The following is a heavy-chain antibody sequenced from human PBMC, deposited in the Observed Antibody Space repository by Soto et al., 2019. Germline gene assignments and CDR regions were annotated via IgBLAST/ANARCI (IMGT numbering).Heavy chain of an antibody. CDR3: ARFGTSPNGNWFDP. V-gene: IGHV4-59*01. CDR2: VYHSWST. Sequence: ETLSLTCTVSGGSISSDYWNWIRQPSGKGLEWIGYVYHSWSTKYNPSLKSRVTISVDTSKNQLSLKLSSVTAADTAVYYCARFGTSPNGNWFDPWGQGTLVTVSS. J-gene: IGHJ5*02. D-gene: IGHD3-10*01. CDR1: GGSISSDY.